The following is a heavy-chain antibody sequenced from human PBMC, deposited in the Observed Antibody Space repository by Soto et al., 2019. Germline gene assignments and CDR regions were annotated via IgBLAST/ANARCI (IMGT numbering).Heavy chain of an antibody. CDR3: ARKGAWPYSSGWFVY. J-gene: IGHJ4*02. Sequence: GASVKVSCKASGYTFTSYGISWVRQAPGQGLEWMGWISAYNGNTNYAQKLQGRVTMTTDTSTSTAYMELRSLRSDDTAAYYCARKGAWPYSSGWFVYWGQGTLVTVSS. D-gene: IGHD6-19*01. V-gene: IGHV1-18*04. CDR1: GYTFTSYG. CDR2: ISAYNGNT.